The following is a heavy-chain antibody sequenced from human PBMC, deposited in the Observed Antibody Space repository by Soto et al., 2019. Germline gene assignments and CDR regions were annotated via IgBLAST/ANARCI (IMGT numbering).Heavy chain of an antibody. Sequence: QVQLMQSGAEVKEPGASVKVSCKASGYTLPTYHLHWVRQAPGQGLEWIGIINPDGGSSTYAQKFQGRINMTRDTSTSTVFMELSFLSSEDTAVYYCSRDRRMVVGPAAIPRYFYGMDVWGQGTTVTVSS. CDR1: GYTLPTYH. J-gene: IGHJ6*02. V-gene: IGHV1-46*01. D-gene: IGHD2-2*01. CDR3: SRDRRMVVGPAAIPRYFYGMDV. CDR2: INPDGGSS.